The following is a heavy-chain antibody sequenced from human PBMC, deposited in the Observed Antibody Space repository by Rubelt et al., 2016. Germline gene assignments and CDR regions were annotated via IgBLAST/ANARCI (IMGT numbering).Heavy chain of an antibody. CDR3: ARGRRSSGLDY. D-gene: IGHD6-6*01. Sequence: QVQLQQWGAGLLKPSETLSLTCAVYGGSFSGYYWSWIRQPPGKGLEWIGEINHSGSTNYNPSLKSRVTISVCTSKNQFSLKLSSVTAADTAVYYCARGRRSSGLDYWGQGTLVTVSA. CDR1: GGSFSGYY. J-gene: IGHJ4*02. V-gene: IGHV4-34*01. CDR2: INHSGST.